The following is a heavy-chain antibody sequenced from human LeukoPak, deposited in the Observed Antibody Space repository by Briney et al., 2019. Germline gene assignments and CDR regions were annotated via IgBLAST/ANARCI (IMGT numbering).Heavy chain of an antibody. J-gene: IGHJ4*02. V-gene: IGHV4-59*01. CDR2: IYYSGST. CDR1: GGSISSYY. D-gene: IGHD3-22*01. CDR3: ARWGYDSSGYYYRYYFDY. Sequence: SETLSLTCTVSGGSISSYYWSWIRQPPGKGLEWIGYIYYSGSTNYNPSLKSRVTISVDTSKNQFSQKLSSVTAADTAVYYCARWGYDSSGYYYRYYFDYWGQGTLVTVSS.